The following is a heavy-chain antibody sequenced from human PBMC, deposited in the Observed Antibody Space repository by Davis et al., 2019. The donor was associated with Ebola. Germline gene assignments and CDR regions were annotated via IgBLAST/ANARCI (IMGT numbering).Heavy chain of an antibody. Sequence: SETLSLTCTVSGGSISSYYWSWIRQPPGKGLEWIGYIYYSGSTNYNPSLKSRVTISVDTSTNQFSLKLSSVTAADAAVYYCARDCSGGSCYYEGLDYWGQGTLVTGSS. D-gene: IGHD2-15*01. CDR1: GGSISSYY. J-gene: IGHJ4*02. CDR3: ARDCSGGSCYYEGLDY. V-gene: IGHV4-59*01. CDR2: IYYSGST.